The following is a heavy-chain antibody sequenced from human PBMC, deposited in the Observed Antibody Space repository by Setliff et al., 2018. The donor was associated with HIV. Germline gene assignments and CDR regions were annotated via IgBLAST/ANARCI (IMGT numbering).Heavy chain of an antibody. D-gene: IGHD3-16*01. V-gene: IGHV4-61*09. CDR3: ARARGSTLYINTFDS. CDR2: IYISRST. Sequence: SETLSLTCTVSGGSISSGSYYWSWIRQPAGKGLEWLGHIYISRSTNYNPSFKGRVAMSVDRSKNQFSLKLSSVTAADTAVYHCARARGSTLYINTFDSWGQGTLVTVSS. CDR1: GGSISSGSYY. J-gene: IGHJ4*02.